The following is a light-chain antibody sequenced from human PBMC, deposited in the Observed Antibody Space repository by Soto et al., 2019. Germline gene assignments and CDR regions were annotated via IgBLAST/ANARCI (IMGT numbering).Light chain of an antibody. CDR1: SSNIGAGHD. V-gene: IGLV1-40*01. CDR2: GDN. CDR3: QSYDSSLSASV. J-gene: IGLJ2*01. Sequence: QSVLTQPPSVSGAPGQRVTISCTGSSSNIGAGHDVHWYRQLPGTPPKLLIYGDNNRPSGVPDRFSGSKSGTSASLAITGLQAEDEADYYCQSYDSSLSASVFGGGTKLTVL.